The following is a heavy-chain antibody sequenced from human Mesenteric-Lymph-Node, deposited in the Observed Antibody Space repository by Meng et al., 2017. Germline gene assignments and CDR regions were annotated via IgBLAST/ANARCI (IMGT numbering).Heavy chain of an antibody. CDR2: INSDGGTP. J-gene: IGHJ3*02. Sequence: GESLKISCAASGFLSNNYWHWVRQAPGKGLVWVSRINSDGGTPVYADSVKGRFTISRDNAKDTLDLQMNSLRAEDTAVYYCAREIDGYTDAFDIWGQGTMVTVSS. D-gene: IGHD5-24*01. CDR3: AREIDGYTDAFDI. CDR1: GFLSNNYW. V-gene: IGHV3-74*01.